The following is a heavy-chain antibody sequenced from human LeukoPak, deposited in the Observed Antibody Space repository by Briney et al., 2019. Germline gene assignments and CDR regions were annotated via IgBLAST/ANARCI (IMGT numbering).Heavy chain of an antibody. Sequence: SETLSLTCTVSGGSISSSSYYWGWIRQPPGKGLEWIGSIYYSGSTYYNPSLKSRVTISVDTSKNQFSLKLSSVTAADTAVYYCARHARIRSSSFARFDPWGQGTLVTVSS. CDR3: ARHARIRSSSFARFDP. CDR2: IYYSGST. J-gene: IGHJ5*02. D-gene: IGHD6-13*01. CDR1: GGSISSSSYY. V-gene: IGHV4-39*01.